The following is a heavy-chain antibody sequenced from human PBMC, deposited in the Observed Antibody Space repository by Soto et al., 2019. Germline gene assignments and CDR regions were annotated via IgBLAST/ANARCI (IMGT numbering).Heavy chain of an antibody. J-gene: IGHJ6*02. CDR3: ARLSGYSSSWYHYYYYYGMDV. Sequence: GESLKISCKGSGYSFTSYWISWVRQMPGKGLEWMGRIDPSDSYTNYSPSFQGHVTISADKSISTAYLQWSSLKASDTAMYYCARLSGYSSSWYHYYYYYGMDVWGQGTTVTVSS. CDR1: GYSFTSYW. CDR2: IDPSDSYT. V-gene: IGHV5-10-1*01. D-gene: IGHD6-13*01.